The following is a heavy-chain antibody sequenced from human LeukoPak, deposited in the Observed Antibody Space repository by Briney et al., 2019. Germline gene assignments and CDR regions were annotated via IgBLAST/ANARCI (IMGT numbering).Heavy chain of an antibody. Sequence: GGSLRLSCAASGFTFSSYAMSWVRQAPGKGLEWVSAISGSGGSTYYADSVKGRFTISRDNSKNTLYLQMNSLRAEQTAVYDSAKGPGRFLGYFDLWGRGTLVTVSS. CDR2: ISGSGGST. CDR1: GFTFSSYA. V-gene: IGHV3-23*01. CDR3: AKGPGRFLGYFDL. D-gene: IGHD3-3*01. J-gene: IGHJ2*01.